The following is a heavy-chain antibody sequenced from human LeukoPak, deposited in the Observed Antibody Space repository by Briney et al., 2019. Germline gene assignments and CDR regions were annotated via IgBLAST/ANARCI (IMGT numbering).Heavy chain of an antibody. V-gene: IGHV5-51*01. D-gene: IGHD6-19*01. CDR1: GSSFNSYW. CDR2: IYPGDSDI. Sequence: GESLKISCKGSGSSFNSYWIAWVRQMPGKGLEWMGIIYPGDSDIRYSPSFQGQVTISADKSISTAYLQWSSLKASDTAMYYCARSYARSVAGFDPWGQGTLVTVSS. J-gene: IGHJ5*02. CDR3: ARSYARSVAGFDP.